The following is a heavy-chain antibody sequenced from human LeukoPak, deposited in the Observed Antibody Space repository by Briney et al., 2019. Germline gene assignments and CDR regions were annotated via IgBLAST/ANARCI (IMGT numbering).Heavy chain of an antibody. J-gene: IGHJ6*02. CDR1: GGSISSYY. CDR3: AREGLWFGDYPYPDYYYGMDV. Sequence: SETLSLTCTVSGGSISSYYWSWIRQPPGKGLEWIGYIYYSGSTNYNPSLKSRVTISVDTSKNQFSLKLSSVTAADTAVYYCAREGLWFGDYPYPDYYYGMDVWGQGTTVTVSS. V-gene: IGHV4-59*01. D-gene: IGHD3-10*01. CDR2: IYYSGST.